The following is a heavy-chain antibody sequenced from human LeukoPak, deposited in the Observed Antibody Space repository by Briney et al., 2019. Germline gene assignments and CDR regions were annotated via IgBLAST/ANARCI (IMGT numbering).Heavy chain of an antibody. V-gene: IGHV3-23*01. CDR2: ISGSGGST. Sequence: GGSPRLSCAASGFPFSSYAMSWVRQAPGKGLEWVSTISGSGGSTYYADSVKGRFTISRDNSKNTLYLQRNSLRAEDTAVYYCAKSDLNYGGNPDYWGQGTLVTVSS. CDR3: AKSDLNYGGNPDY. CDR1: GFPFSSYA. D-gene: IGHD4-23*01. J-gene: IGHJ4*02.